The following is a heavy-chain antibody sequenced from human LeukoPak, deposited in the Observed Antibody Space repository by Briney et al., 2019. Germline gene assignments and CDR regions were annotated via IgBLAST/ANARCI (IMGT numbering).Heavy chain of an antibody. CDR3: ARCLAAAGYYYYGMDV. J-gene: IGHJ6*02. V-gene: IGHV3-21*01. Sequence: PGGSLRLSCAASGFTFSSYSMNWVRQAPGKGLEWVSSISSSSSYIYYADSVKGRFTISRGNAKNSLYLQMNSLRAEDTAVYYCARCLAAAGYYYYGMDVWGQGTTVTVSS. D-gene: IGHD6-13*01. CDR2: ISSSSSYI. CDR1: GFTFSSYS.